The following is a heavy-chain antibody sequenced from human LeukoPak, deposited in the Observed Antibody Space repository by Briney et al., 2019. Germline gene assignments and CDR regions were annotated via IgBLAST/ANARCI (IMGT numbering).Heavy chain of an antibody. Sequence: GGSLRLSCAACGFTFSSYAMSWVRQAPGKGLEWVSAISGSGGSTYYADSVKGRFTISRDNSKNTLYLQMNSLRAEDTAVYYCAKDYRLEVYVYYFDYWGQGTLVTVSS. CDR3: AKDYRLEVYVYYFDY. D-gene: IGHD5/OR15-5a*01. CDR2: ISGSGGST. CDR1: GFTFSSYA. V-gene: IGHV3-23*01. J-gene: IGHJ4*02.